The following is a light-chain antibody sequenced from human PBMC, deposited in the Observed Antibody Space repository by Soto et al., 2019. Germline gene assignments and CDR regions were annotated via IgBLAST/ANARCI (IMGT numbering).Light chain of an antibody. V-gene: IGKV3-20*01. CDR2: GTS. CDR3: QQYGSSSWT. J-gene: IGKJ1*01. CDR1: QSVSSSY. Sequence: EIVLTQSPGTLSLSPGERATLSSXASQSVSSSYLAWYQQKPGQAPRLLIYGTSSRATAIPDRFSGSGSGTDFTLTISRLEPEDFAVYYCQQYGSSSWTFGQGTKV.